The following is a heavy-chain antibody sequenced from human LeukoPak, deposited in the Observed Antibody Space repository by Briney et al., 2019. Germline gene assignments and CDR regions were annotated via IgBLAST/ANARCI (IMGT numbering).Heavy chain of an antibody. CDR1: GFTLSDYW. J-gene: IGHJ4*02. CDR2: ISNTDETR. CDR3: AREIVSAVAGNFDY. D-gene: IGHD6-19*01. V-gene: IGHV3-48*04. Sequence: PGGSLRLSCEASGFTLSDYWMTWVRQAPGKGLEWVSYISNTDETRTYADSVKGRFTISRDNAKNSLHLEMNSLRAEDTAVYYCAREIVSAVAGNFDYWGQGTLVTVSS.